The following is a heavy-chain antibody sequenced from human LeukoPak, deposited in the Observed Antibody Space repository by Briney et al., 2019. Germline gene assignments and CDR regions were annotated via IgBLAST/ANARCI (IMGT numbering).Heavy chain of an antibody. V-gene: IGHV3-33*01. CDR2: LWFDGTNK. Sequence: PGGSLRLSCAASGFTFSGHGMHWVRQAPGKGLEWVAVLWFDGTNKYYADSVQGRFTLSRDNSKNILFLHMNSLKAEDTAVYYCARDLQRGNDAFDIWGQGTKVIVSS. CDR1: GFTFSGHG. D-gene: IGHD3-16*01. CDR3: ARDLQRGNDAFDI. J-gene: IGHJ3*02.